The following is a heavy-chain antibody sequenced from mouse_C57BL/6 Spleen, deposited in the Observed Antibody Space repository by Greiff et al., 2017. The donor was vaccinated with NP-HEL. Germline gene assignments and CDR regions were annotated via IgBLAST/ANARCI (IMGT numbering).Heavy chain of an antibody. CDR1: GFSFNTYA. CDR2: IRSKSNNYAT. V-gene: IGHV10-1*01. D-gene: IGHD1-1*01. J-gene: IGHJ1*03. CDR3: VRHEDYGSSFNWYFDV. Sequence: EADGGLVQPKGSLKLSCAASGFSFNTYAMNWVRQAPGKGLEWVARIRSKSNNYATYYADSVKDRFTISRDDSESMLYLQMNNLKTEDTAMYYCVRHEDYGSSFNWYFDVWGTGTTVTVSS.